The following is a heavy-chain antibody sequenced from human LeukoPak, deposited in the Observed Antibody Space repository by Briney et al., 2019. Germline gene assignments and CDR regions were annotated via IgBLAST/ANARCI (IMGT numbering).Heavy chain of an antibody. Sequence: PGGSLRLSCVASGFTFSRDWMSWVRQAPGKGLEWVANIKEDGSAQYYADSVKGRFTISRDNAKNSLYLQMNSLRAEDTAVYYCARDLGYYDFWSGYYTPGHFDYWGQGTLVTVSS. CDR3: ARDLGYYDFWSGYYTPGHFDY. CDR2: IKEDGSAQ. CDR1: GFTFSRDW. J-gene: IGHJ4*02. D-gene: IGHD3-3*01. V-gene: IGHV3-7*01.